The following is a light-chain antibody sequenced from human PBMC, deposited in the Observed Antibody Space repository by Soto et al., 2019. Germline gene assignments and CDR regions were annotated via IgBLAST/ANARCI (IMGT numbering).Light chain of an antibody. J-gene: IGKJ4*01. V-gene: IGKV3-20*01. CDR3: QLYGSSPLT. CDR1: QSVGSSY. CDR2: GAS. Sequence: EIVLTQSPCTLSLSPGERATLSCRASQSVGSSYLAWYQQKPGQAPRLLIYGASSRATDIPDRFSGSGSGTDFTLTISRLEPKDFAVSYCQLYGSSPLTFGGGTKVEIK.